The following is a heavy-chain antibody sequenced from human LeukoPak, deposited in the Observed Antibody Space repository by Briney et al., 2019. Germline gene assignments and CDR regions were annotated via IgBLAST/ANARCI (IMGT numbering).Heavy chain of an antibody. V-gene: IGHV3-53*01. CDR1: GFTVSTNY. CDR3: AVIYSGTYYGMSY. CDR2: VYSGGST. D-gene: IGHD1-26*01. Sequence: GGSLRLSCAASGFTVSTNYMTWVRHAPGKGLDWVSVVYSGGSTYYADSVKGRFTVSRDNSKNTLYLQMNSLRAEDTAMYYCAVIYSGTYYGMSYWGQGTLVTVSS. J-gene: IGHJ4*02.